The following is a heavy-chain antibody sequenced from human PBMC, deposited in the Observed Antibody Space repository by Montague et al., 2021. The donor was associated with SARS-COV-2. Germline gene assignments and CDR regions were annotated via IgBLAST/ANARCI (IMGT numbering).Heavy chain of an antibody. V-gene: IGHV4-59*01. Sequence: SETLSLTCTVSGGSISGYYWSWIRQSPGKGLEWIGYIYYSGSTKXNPXPESRVTVSVDRSKNQVSLKLSSVTPADTAVYYCARLLRSCSNGVCRTYYYYAMDVWGQGTTVTVSS. J-gene: IGHJ6*02. CDR3: ARLLRSCSNGVCRTYYYYAMDV. CDR1: GGSISGYY. D-gene: IGHD2-8*01. CDR2: IYYSGST.